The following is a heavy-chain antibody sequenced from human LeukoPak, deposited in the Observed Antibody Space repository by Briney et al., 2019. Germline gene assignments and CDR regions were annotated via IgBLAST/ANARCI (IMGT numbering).Heavy chain of an antibody. CDR1: GFAFSSYT. CDR2: ISSSSYI. Sequence: PGGSLRLSCAASGFAFSSYTMNWVRQAPGKGLEWVSSISSSSYIYYADSVKGRFTISRDNAKNSLYLQMNSLRAEDTAVYYCARDREGDYIWGSSRPDWFDPWGQGTLVTVSS. V-gene: IGHV3-21*01. CDR3: ARDREGDYIWGSSRPDWFDP. J-gene: IGHJ5*02. D-gene: IGHD3-16*02.